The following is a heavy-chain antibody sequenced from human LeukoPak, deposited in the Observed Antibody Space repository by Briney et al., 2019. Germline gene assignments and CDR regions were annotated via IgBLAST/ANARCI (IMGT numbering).Heavy chain of an antibody. CDR2: IKQDGSEK. CDR3: ARDGWFGDYNWFDP. Sequence: GGSLRLSCAASGFTFSSYWMSWVRQAPGKGLEWVANIKQDGSEKYYADSVKGRFTISRDNAKNSLYLQMNSLRAEDTAMYYCARDGWFGDYNWFDPWGQGTLVTVSS. J-gene: IGHJ5*02. D-gene: IGHD3-10*01. CDR1: GFTFSSYW. V-gene: IGHV3-7*01.